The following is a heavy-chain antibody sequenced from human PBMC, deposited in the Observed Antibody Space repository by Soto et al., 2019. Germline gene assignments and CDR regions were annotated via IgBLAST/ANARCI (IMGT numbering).Heavy chain of an antibody. CDR2: IIPNLGIT. V-gene: IGHV1-69*02. CDR1: GGTLSSYT. CDR3: VSDKEYCIGASCTDFDY. J-gene: IGHJ4*02. Sequence: SVKVSCXASGGTLSSYTFSWVRKEPGKGLEWMGRIIPNLGITNYAKKFQGTITIIVDQSTSTAYMALSSLRSEDTAVYFCVSDKEYCIGASCTDFDYWGQGTLVTVSS. D-gene: IGHD2-15*01.